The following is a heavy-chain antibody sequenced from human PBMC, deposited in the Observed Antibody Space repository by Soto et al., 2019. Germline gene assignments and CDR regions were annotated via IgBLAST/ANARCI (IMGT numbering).Heavy chain of an antibody. CDR3: ARDAPKLYYDSSGLGPFDY. J-gene: IGHJ4*02. CDR1: GYTFSSYA. Sequence: GGSLRLSCAASGYTFSSYAMHWVRQAPGKGLEWVAVISYDGSNKYYADSVKGRFTISRDNSKNTLYLQMNSLRAEDTAVYYCARDAPKLYYDSSGLGPFDYWGQGTLVTVSS. V-gene: IGHV3-30-3*01. CDR2: ISYDGSNK. D-gene: IGHD3-22*01.